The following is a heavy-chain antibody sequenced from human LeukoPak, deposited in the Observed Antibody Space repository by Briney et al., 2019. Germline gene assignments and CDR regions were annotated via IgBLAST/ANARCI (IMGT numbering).Heavy chain of an antibody. Sequence: SETLSLTCAVSGGSISNSDWWSWVREPPGKGLEWIGEIYHTGSTNYNPSLKSRVTISVDKSKNQFSLNLSSVTAADTAVYYCARRIQLWPYYFDYWGQGTLVTVSS. CDR1: GGSISNSDW. CDR2: IYHTGST. D-gene: IGHD5-18*01. V-gene: IGHV4-4*02. J-gene: IGHJ4*02. CDR3: ARRIQLWPYYFDY.